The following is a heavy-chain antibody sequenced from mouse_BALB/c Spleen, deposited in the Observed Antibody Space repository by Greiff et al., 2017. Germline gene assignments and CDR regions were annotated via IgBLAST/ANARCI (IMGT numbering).Heavy chain of an antibody. CDR1: GFNIKDTY. Sequence: VQLQQSGAELVKPGASVKLSCTASGFNIKDTYMHWVKQRPEQGLEWIGRIDPANGNTKYDPKFQGKATITADTSSNTAYLQLSSLTSEDTAVYYCARGGYYRYDGFAYWGQGTLVTVSA. CDR3: ARGGYYRYDGFAY. J-gene: IGHJ3*01. CDR2: IDPANGNT. D-gene: IGHD2-14*01. V-gene: IGHV14-3*02.